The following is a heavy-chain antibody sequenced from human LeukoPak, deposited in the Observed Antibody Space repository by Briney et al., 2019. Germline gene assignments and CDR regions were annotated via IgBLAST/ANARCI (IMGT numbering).Heavy chain of an antibody. CDR1: GGSFSGYY. Sequence: ASETLSLTCAVYGGSFSGYYWSWIRQPPGKGLEWIGEINHSGSTNYNPSLKSRVTISVDTSKNQFSLKLSSVTAADTAVYYCARGPLGSSGRVYWGQGTLVTVSS. J-gene: IGHJ4*02. D-gene: IGHD6-6*01. CDR3: ARGPLGSSGRVY. CDR2: INHSGST. V-gene: IGHV4-34*01.